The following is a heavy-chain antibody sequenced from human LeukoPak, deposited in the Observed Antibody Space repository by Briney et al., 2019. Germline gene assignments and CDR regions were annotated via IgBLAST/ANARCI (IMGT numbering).Heavy chain of an antibody. J-gene: IGHJ4*02. V-gene: IGHV4-59*11. Sequence: SETLSLTYTVSGGSISPHYWSWIRQPPGKGLEWIGYIHYSGSTNYNPSLKSRVSILVDTSKNQFSLRLTSVTAADTAVYYCARVAGDNSLDYWGQGTLVTVSS. CDR3: ARVAGDNSLDY. CDR1: GGSISPHY. CDR2: IHYSGST. D-gene: IGHD3-16*01.